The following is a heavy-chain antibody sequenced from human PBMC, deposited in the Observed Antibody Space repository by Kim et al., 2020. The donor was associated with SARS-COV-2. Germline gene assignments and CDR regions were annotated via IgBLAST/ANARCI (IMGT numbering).Heavy chain of an antibody. CDR3: ARGFRGYVN. Sequence: STSYNPSRKGRVTIAVDRAKDQFSLKLSAVTAADTAVYYCARGFRGYVNWGQGTLVTVSS. D-gene: IGHD5-12*01. V-gene: IGHV4-30-2*01. J-gene: IGHJ4*02. CDR2: ST.